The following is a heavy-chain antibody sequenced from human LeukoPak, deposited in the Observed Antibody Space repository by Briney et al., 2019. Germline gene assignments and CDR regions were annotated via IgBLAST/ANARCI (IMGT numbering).Heavy chain of an antibody. CDR3: ASLRESGQRWLQFRGAFDI. J-gene: IGHJ3*02. V-gene: IGHV3-21*01. Sequence: GGPLRLSCAASGFTFSSYSMNWVRQAPGKGLEWVSSISSSSSYIYYADSVKGRFTISRDNAKNSLYLQMNSLRAEDTAVYYCASLRESGQRWLQFRGAFDIWGQGTMVTVSS. CDR1: GFTFSSYS. CDR2: ISSSSSYI. D-gene: IGHD5-24*01.